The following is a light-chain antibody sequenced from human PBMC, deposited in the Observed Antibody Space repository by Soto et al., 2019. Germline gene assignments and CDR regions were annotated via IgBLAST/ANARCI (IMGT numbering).Light chain of an antibody. CDR1: QSVSSSS. CDR2: GAS. CDR3: QQYGGSPLVT. V-gene: IGKV3-20*01. J-gene: IGKJ2*01. Sequence: EIVLTQSPGTLSLSPGERATLSCRASQSVSSSSLAWYQQKPGQAPRLLVYGASSRATGIPDRFSGSGSWTDFSLTISRLEPDDVAVYYCQQYGGSPLVTFGQGTKLEIK.